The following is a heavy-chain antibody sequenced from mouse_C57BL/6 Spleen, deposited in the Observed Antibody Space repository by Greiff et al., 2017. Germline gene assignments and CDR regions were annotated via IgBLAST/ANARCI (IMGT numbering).Heavy chain of an antibody. CDR3: ARNYVDAMDY. CDR2: ISSGSSTI. CDR1: GFTFSDYG. V-gene: IGHV5-17*01. Sequence: EVHLVESGGGLVKPGGSLKLSCAASGFTFSDYGMHWVRQAPEKGLEWVAYISSGSSTIYYADTVKGRFTITRDNAKNTLFLQMTSLRSEDTAMYYCARNYVDAMDYWGQGTSVTVSS. D-gene: IGHD1-1*01. J-gene: IGHJ4*01.